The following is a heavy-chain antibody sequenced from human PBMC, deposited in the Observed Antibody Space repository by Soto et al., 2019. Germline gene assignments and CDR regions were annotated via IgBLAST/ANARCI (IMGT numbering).Heavy chain of an antibody. CDR1: DDSSSSYK. CDR3: VRQVFARLHGLVDV. V-gene: IGHV4-59*08. D-gene: IGHD4-4*01. CDR2: IDSSGGT. Sequence: QVQLQESGPGLVKPSETLSLTCTVSDDSSSSYKWSWIRQPPGRRLEWIGYIDSSGGTSYNPSLQCRVTISLDTSTKPFSLKLSSVTAADTAVYYFVRQVFARLHGLVDVCGQGTTVTVSS. J-gene: IGHJ6*02.